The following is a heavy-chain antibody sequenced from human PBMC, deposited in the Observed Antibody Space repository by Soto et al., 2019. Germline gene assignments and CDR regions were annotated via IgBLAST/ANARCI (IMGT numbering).Heavy chain of an antibody. D-gene: IGHD3-22*01. CDR2: ISGSGGST. CDR3: ASRPYYYYSSGYLPVYFDY. Sequence: EVQLLESGGGLVQPGGSLRLSCAASGFTFSSYAMSWVRQAPGKGLEWVSAISGSGGSTYYADSVKGRFTISRDNSKNTLYLQMNSLRAEDTAVYYCASRPYYYYSSGYLPVYFDYWGQGTLVTVSS. CDR1: GFTFSSYA. J-gene: IGHJ4*02. V-gene: IGHV3-23*01.